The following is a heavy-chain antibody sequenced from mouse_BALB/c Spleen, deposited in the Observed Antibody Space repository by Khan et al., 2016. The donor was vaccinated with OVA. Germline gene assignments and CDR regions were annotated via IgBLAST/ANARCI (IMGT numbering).Heavy chain of an antibody. CDR2: TDPANGNT. CDR1: GYTITDIY. V-gene: IGHV14-3*02. D-gene: IGHD1-1*01. Sequence: VQLQQSGAELVKPAASLKLSCTASGYTITDIYIHWVKQRPETGLERIGRTDPANGNTKYNPKFKGKATITADTSSNTAYLQLSSLTSEDTAAYFCRISTITYWGQGTTLTVSS. J-gene: IGHJ2*01. CDR3: RISTITY.